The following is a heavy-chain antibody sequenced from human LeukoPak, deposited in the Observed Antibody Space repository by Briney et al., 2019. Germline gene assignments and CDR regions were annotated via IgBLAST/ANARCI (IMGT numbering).Heavy chain of an antibody. Sequence: ASVKVSCKASGYTFTSYDINWVRQATGQGLEWMGWISAYNGNTNYAQKLQGRVTMTTDTSTSTAYMELRSLRSDDTAVYYCARAQWELLDYYYYYMDVWGKGTTVTVSS. V-gene: IGHV1-18*01. CDR3: ARAQWELLDYYYYYMDV. J-gene: IGHJ6*03. CDR2: ISAYNGNT. CDR1: GYTFTSYD. D-gene: IGHD1-26*01.